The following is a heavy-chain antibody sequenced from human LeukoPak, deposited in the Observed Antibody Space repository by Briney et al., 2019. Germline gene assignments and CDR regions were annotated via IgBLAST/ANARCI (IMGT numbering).Heavy chain of an antibody. D-gene: IGHD3-22*01. CDR3: ARLKLSGGYYHYSDFLDY. CDR2: ISSSGSTI. J-gene: IGHJ4*02. CDR1: GFTFSSYE. Sequence: PGGSLRLSCAASGFTFSSYEMNWARQAPGKGLEWVSYISSSGSTIYYADSVKGRFTISRDNAKNSLYLQMNSLRAEDTAVYYCARLKLSGGYYHYSDFLDYWGQGTLVTVSS. V-gene: IGHV3-48*03.